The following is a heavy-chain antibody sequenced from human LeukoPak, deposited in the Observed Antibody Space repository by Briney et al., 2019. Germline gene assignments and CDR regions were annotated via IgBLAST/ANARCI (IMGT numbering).Heavy chain of an antibody. J-gene: IGHJ4*02. V-gene: IGHV3-23*01. Sequence: GGSLILSCAVSGFPLRNYVGSWVRQAPGKGLEWVEGISGSGGRTNYADAVKGRFTISRANPKNTRYLQMNSLRSEETAVYFCAKRGVVIRVILVGFQKEAYYFDSWGQGALVIVSS. D-gene: IGHD3-22*01. CDR1: GFPLRNYV. CDR3: AKRGVVIRVILVGFQKEAYYFDS. CDR2: ISGSGGRT.